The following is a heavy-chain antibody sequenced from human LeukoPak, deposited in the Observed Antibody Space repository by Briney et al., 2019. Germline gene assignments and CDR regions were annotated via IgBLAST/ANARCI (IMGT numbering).Heavy chain of an antibody. CDR3: AKGAQYDFWSGYTLEYFDV. D-gene: IGHD3-3*01. V-gene: IGHV3-23*01. J-gene: IGHJ4*02. CDR2: ISASGVST. CDR1: VTLDNYA. Sequence: GGSLRLSCAASVTLDNYAMSWVRHAPGKGLEWVSFISASGVSTYYADSVKGRFIISRDNSNNTLYLQISTLRAEDSATYYCAKGAQYDFWSGYTLEYFDVWGRGTLVTVSS.